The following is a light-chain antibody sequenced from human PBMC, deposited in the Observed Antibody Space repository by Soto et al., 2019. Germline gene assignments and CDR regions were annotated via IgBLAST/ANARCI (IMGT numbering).Light chain of an antibody. Sequence: QSVLTQPPSASGTPGQRGTLSCSGSSSNIAGNYVHWYQQLPGMAPKLLIYGSTKRPSGVPDRLYGSKSGTSASLASSGLRSEDDADYYCADGDDIRSGPIFCGGTKLTVL. V-gene: IGLV1-47*01. J-gene: IGLJ2*01. CDR1: SSNIAGNY. CDR2: GST. CDR3: ADGDDIRSGPI.